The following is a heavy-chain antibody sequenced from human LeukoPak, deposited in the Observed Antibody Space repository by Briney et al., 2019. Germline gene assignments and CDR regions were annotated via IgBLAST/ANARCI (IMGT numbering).Heavy chain of an antibody. D-gene: IGHD6-19*01. CDR2: ISYDGSNK. CDR3: ARDPYSSGWYAGEAFHI. J-gene: IGHJ3*02. CDR1: GFTFSSYA. Sequence: GGSLRLSCASSGFTFSSYAMHWVRQAPGKGLEWVAVISYDGSNKYYADSVKGRFTISRDNSKNTLYLQMNSLRAEDTAVYYCARDPYSSGWYAGEAFHIWGQGTMVTVSS. V-gene: IGHV3-30-3*01.